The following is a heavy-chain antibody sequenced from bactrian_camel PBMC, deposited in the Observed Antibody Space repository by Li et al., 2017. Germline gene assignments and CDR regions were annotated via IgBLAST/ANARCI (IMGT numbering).Heavy chain of an antibody. J-gene: IGHJ4*01. V-gene: IGHV3S53*01. CDR1: HFTGNMFC. D-gene: IGHD2*01. Sequence: VQLVESGGDSVQAGDSLRLSCASSHFTGNMFCVGWFRRLPGQEREGVAAIAGDGRTDYADSVKGRFTISRDGAKNIIALQMHSLKPEDTATYYCAADGGIGGYCGRPVYEYGSVGQGTQVTVS. CDR3: AADGGIGGYCGRPVYEYGS. CDR2: IAGDGRT.